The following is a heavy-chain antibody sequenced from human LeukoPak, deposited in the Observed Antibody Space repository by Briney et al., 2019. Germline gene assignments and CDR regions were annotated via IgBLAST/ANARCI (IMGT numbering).Heavy chain of an antibody. Sequence: SETLFLTCAVYGGSFSGYYWSWIRQPPGKGLEWIGYIYYSGSTNYNPSLKSRVTISVDTSKNQFSLKLSSVTAADTAVYYCARHSGYSSSPKDLYYYYYGMDVWGQGTTVTVSS. CDR1: GGSFSGYY. CDR2: IYYSGST. D-gene: IGHD6-6*01. CDR3: ARHSGYSSSPKDLYYYYYGMDV. J-gene: IGHJ6*02. V-gene: IGHV4-59*08.